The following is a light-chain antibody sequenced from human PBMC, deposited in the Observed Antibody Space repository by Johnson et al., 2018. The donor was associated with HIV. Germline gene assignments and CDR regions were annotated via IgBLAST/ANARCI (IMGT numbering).Light chain of an antibody. V-gene: IGLV1-51*02. CDR3: GTWDSSLSAFYV. Sequence: QSVLTQPPSVSAAPGQKVTISCSGSSSNIGNNYVYWYQQLPGTAPKLLIYENNKRPSGIPDRFSGSKSGTSATLGITGLQTGDEADYYCGTWDSSLSAFYVFGTGTKVTVL. CDR1: SSNIGNNY. CDR2: ENN. J-gene: IGLJ1*01.